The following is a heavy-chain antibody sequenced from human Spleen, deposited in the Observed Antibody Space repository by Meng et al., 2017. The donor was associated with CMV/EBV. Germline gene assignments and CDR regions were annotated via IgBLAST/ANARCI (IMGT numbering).Heavy chain of an antibody. V-gene: IGHV4-34*01. CDR3: APRQLLYRFWFHP. CDR1: GGSFSGYY. Sequence: CAVSGGSFSGYYWSWIRQPPGKVLEWIGEIDHSGSTNYNPSLKGRVTISIDTSKNQISLKLSSATAADTAIYYCAPRQLLYRFWFHPWGQGTLVTVSS. D-gene: IGHD2-2*01. J-gene: IGHJ5*02. CDR2: IDHSGST.